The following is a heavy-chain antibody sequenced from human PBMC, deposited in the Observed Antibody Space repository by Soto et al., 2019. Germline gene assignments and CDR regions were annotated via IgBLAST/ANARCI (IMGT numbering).Heavy chain of an antibody. V-gene: IGHV4-59*08. Sequence: QVQLQESGPGLVKPSETLSLTCTVSGGSISSYYWSWIRQPPGKGLEWIGYIDYSGSTNYNPSLKSRVTISVDTSKNQFSLKLSSVTAADTAVYYCARLVAARLKHYYYYYMDVWGKGTTVTVSS. CDR1: GGSISSYY. CDR3: ARLVAARLKHYYYYYMDV. J-gene: IGHJ6*03. CDR2: IDYSGST. D-gene: IGHD6-6*01.